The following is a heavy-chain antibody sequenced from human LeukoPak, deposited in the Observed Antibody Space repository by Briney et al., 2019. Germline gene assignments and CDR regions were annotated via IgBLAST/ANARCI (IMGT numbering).Heavy chain of an antibody. J-gene: IGHJ3*02. Sequence: SETLSLTCTVSGGSISSSSYYWGWVRQPPGKGLEWIGSIYYSGSTYYNPSLKSRVTISVDTSKNQFSLKLSSVTAADTAVYYCASSPEGGYCSSTSCYGAFDIWGQGTMVTVSS. CDR3: ASSPEGGYCSSTSCYGAFDI. CDR2: IYYSGST. V-gene: IGHV4-39*01. CDR1: GGSISSSSYY. D-gene: IGHD2-2*01.